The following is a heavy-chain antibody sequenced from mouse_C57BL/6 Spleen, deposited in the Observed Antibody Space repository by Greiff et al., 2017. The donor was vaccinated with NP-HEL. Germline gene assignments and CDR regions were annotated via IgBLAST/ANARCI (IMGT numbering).Heavy chain of an antibody. D-gene: IGHD2-2*01. CDR3: TTGYGYDRNFDY. V-gene: IGHV14-1*01. Sequence: VQLKESGAELVRPGASVKLSCTASGFNIKDYYMHWVKQRPEQGLEWIGRIDPENGDTEYAPKFPGKATMTADTSSNTAYLQLSSLTSEDTAVYYCTTGYGYDRNFDYWGQGTTLTVSS. CDR1: GFNIKDYY. CDR2: IDPENGDT. J-gene: IGHJ2*01.